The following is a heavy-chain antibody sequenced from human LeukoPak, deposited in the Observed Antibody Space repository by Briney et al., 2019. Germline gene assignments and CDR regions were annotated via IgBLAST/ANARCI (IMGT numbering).Heavy chain of an antibody. CDR3: ARDLRMVGDIYYYGMDV. D-gene: IGHD2-8*01. J-gene: IGHJ6*02. V-gene: IGHV4-34*01. Sequence: SETLSLTCAVYGGSFSDYFWGWIRQPPGKGLEWIGEINHSGRTYYNPSLKIRVTISVDTSKNQFSLNLSSVTAADTAVYYCARDLRMVGDIYYYGMDVWGQGTTVTVSS. CDR1: GGSFSDYF. CDR2: INHSGRT.